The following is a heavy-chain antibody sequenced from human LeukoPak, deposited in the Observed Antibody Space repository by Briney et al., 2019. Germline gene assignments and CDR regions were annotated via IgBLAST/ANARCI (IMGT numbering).Heavy chain of an antibody. CDR1: RFGNDYNS. V-gene: IGHV3-11*01. J-gene: IGHJ6*02. Sequence: RPLFEAPRFGNDYNSMTSTRQYKKKGLEWVSYISGVYDNIFYGNSVKGRFTISRDNAKKSVYLQMNSLRAEDTAVYYCARGGAHGMDVWGQGTTVTVSS. D-gene: IGHD1-26*01. CDR2: ISGVYDNI. CDR3: ARGGAHGMDV.